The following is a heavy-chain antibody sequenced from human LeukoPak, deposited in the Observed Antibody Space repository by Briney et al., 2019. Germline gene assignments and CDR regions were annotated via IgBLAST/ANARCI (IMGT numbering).Heavy chain of an antibody. CDR1: GFTFRDSA. J-gene: IGHJ4*02. V-gene: IGHV3-9*01. CDR2: ISWNSDNI. Sequence: PGRSLRLSCAASGFTFRDSAMRWVRQVPGKGLEWVSSISWNSDNIDYVDSVKGRFTMSRDNAKNSLYLQMNSLRPEDTAFYYCAKEGSVCTNGICRYFDFWGQGALVTVSS. D-gene: IGHD2-8*01. CDR3: AKEGSVCTNGICRYFDF.